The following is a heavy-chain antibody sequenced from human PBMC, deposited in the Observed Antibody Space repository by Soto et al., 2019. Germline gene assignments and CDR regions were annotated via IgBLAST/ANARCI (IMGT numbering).Heavy chain of an antibody. D-gene: IGHD6-19*01. V-gene: IGHV3-72*01. Sequence: GGALRLSCAASGFTFSDHYMDWVRQAPGKGLEWVGRTRNKANSYTTEYAASVKGRFTISRDDSKNSLYLQMNTLKTEDTAVYYCARVGSSGWHDYWGQGTLVTVSS. CDR1: GFTFSDHY. CDR3: ARVGSSGWHDY. J-gene: IGHJ4*02. CDR2: TRNKANSYTT.